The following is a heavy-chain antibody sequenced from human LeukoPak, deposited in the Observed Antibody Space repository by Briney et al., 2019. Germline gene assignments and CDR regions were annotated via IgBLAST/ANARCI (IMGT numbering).Heavy chain of an antibody. CDR2: INPNSGGT. CDR3: ARVSVYRSDFDY. D-gene: IGHD1-26*01. J-gene: IGHJ4*02. CDR1: GYTFTGYY. V-gene: IGHV1-2*02. Sequence: ASVKVSCKASGYTFTGYYMHWVRQAPGQGLEWMGWINPNSGGTNYAQRFQGRVTMTRDTSISTAYMELSRLRSDDTAVYYCARVSVYRSDFDYWGQGTLVTVSS.